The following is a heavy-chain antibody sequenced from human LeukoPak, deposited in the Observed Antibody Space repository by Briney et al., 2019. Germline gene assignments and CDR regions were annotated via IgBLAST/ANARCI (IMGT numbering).Heavy chain of an antibody. D-gene: IGHD4-23*01. V-gene: IGHV3-33*01. CDR2: IWCDGSNK. Sequence: GGSLRLSCAASGFTFSSYGMHWVRQAPGKGLEWVAVIWCDGSNKYYADSVKGRFSISRDNAKNTLYLQMNSLRVEDTAVYYCARGRPHGNDYWGQGTLVTVSS. CDR1: GFTFSSYG. J-gene: IGHJ4*02. CDR3: ARGRPHGNDY.